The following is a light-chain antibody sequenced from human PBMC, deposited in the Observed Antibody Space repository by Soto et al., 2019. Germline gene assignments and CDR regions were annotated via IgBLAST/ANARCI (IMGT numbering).Light chain of an antibody. CDR1: QTISSW. CDR2: AAS. V-gene: IGKV1-39*01. Sequence: IPMTQYPATLSRSVGSRVTITSLASQTISSWVAWYQQKPGEAPSLLIDAASSLQRGVPSRFSGSGSGTDFTLTISRLQPEDFATYYCQQSYSTPVTFGQGTRLEIK. CDR3: QQSYSTPVT. J-gene: IGKJ5*01.